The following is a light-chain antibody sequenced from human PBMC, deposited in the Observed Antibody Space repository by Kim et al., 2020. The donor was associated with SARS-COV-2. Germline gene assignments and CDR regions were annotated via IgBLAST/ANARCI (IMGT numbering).Light chain of an antibody. Sequence: SYELTQPLSVSVALGQTARITCGGNNIGSKNVHWYQQKPGQAPVLVIYRYSNRPSGIPERFSGSSSGNTATLTISRAQAGDEADYYCQVWDSSTEEFGGGTQLTVL. V-gene: IGLV3-9*01. CDR1: NIGSKN. CDR2: RYS. J-gene: IGLJ3*02. CDR3: QVWDSSTEE.